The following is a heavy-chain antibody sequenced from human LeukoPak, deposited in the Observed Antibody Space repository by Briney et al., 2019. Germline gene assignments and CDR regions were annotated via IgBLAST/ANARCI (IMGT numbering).Heavy chain of an antibody. CDR1: GGSLSSYY. Sequence: PSETLSLTCTVSGGSLSSYYWSWIRQPAGKGLEWIGRIYTSGSTNYNPSLKSRVTMSVDTSKNQFSLKLSSVTAADTAVYYCARGFDYYYGSGSYYNPTYYFDYWGQGTLVTVSS. V-gene: IGHV4-4*07. J-gene: IGHJ4*02. CDR2: IYTSGST. CDR3: ARGFDYYYGSGSYYNPTYYFDY. D-gene: IGHD3-10*01.